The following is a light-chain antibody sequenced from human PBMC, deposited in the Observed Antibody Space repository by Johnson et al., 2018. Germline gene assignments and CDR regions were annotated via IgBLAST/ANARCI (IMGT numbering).Light chain of an antibody. CDR3: GTWDSRLSAGNV. V-gene: IGLV1-51*01. CDR2: DNN. Sequence: QSVLTQPPSVSAAPGQKVTISCSGSSSNIGNNYVSWYQQLPGTAPKLLIYDNNKRPSGIPARFSGSKSSTSATLAITGLPTRDEADYYCGTWDSRLSAGNVFGTGTKVTVL. CDR1: SSNIGNNY. J-gene: IGLJ1*01.